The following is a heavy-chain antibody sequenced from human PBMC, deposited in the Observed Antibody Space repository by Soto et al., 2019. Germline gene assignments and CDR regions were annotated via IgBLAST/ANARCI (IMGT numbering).Heavy chain of an antibody. V-gene: IGHV3-21*04. J-gene: IGHJ4*02. CDR1: GFTFSRVS. CDR3: ARVAY. Sequence: PGESLKISCEASGFTFSRVSINWVRQVPGKGLEWVASISSASSETWYADSVKGRFIISRDNAQNSLFLQMNTLRPEDSAIYYCARVAYWGPGTKVTVCS. CDR2: ISSASSET.